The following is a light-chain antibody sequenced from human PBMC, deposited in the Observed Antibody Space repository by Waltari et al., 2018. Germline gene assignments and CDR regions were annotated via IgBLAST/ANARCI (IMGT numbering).Light chain of an antibody. J-gene: IGKJ2*01. CDR1: QDITNS. Sequence: DIQMPQSPSSLSASVGDRVTLTCQASQDITNSLNWYQQKPGRAPKLLILDASDLQPGVPIRFSGSGSGTVFTFTISNLQPDDIATYYCQHYDNLPYTFGQGTKLDLK. CDR2: DAS. CDR3: QHYDNLPYT. V-gene: IGKV1-33*01.